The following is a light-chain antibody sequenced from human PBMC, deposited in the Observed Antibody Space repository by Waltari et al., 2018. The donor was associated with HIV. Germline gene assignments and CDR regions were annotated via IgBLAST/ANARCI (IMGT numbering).Light chain of an antibody. CDR2: AAC. CDR3: QQSYSTLRT. Sequence: DIQLTQSPSSLSASVGDRVTITCRASQSISSYLNWYQQKPGKAPKLLIYAACSLQSGFPSSFSCSGSGTDFTLTISSLQPEDFATDYCQQSYSTLRTFGPGTKVDIK. J-gene: IGKJ3*01. V-gene: IGKV1-39*01. CDR1: QSISSY.